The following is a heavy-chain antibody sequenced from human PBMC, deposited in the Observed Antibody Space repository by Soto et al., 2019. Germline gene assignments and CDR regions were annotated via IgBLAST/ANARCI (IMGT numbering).Heavy chain of an antibody. V-gene: IGHV3-23*01. D-gene: IGHD2-15*01. CDR3: ATSRVSVYCSGGSCGY. Sequence: PGESLKISCVASGFTFSSYAMSWVRQAPGKGLEWVSAISGSGGSTYYADSVKGRFTISRDNSKNTLYLQMNSLRAEDTAVYYCATSRVSVYCSGGSCGYWGQGTLVTVSS. CDR1: GFTFSSYA. J-gene: IGHJ4*02. CDR2: ISGSGGST.